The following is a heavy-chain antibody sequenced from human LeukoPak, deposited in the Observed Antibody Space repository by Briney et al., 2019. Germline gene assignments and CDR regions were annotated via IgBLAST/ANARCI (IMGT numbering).Heavy chain of an antibody. CDR1: GFTFSSYG. CDR3: AKEMVYAPWVIDY. V-gene: IGHV3-30*02. D-gene: IGHD2-8*01. CDR2: IRYDGSNK. J-gene: IGHJ4*02. Sequence: GGSLRLSCAASGFTFSSYGMHWVRQAPGKGLEWVAFIRYDGSNKYYADSVKGRFTISRDNSKNTLYLQMNSLRAEDTAVYYCAKEMVYAPWVIDYWGQGTLVTVSS.